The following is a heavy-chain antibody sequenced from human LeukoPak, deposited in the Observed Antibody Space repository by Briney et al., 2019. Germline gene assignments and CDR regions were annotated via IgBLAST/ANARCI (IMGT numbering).Heavy chain of an antibody. J-gene: IGHJ3*02. Sequence: SETLSLTCAVSGGSISSSNWWSWVRQPPGKGLEWIGEIYHSGSTNYNPSLKSRVTISVDKSKNQFSLKLSSVTAADTAVYYCATALPFGELLVSGAFDIWGQGTMVTVSS. CDR2: IYHSGST. D-gene: IGHD3-10*01. CDR3: ATALPFGELLVSGAFDI. V-gene: IGHV4-4*02. CDR1: GGSISSSNW.